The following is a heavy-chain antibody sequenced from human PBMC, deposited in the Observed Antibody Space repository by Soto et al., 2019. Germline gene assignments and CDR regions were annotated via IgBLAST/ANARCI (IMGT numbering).Heavy chain of an antibody. J-gene: IGHJ4*02. CDR1: GGSFSGYY. D-gene: IGHD6-19*01. CDR3: ARFAVAVHRGFDY. Sequence: SETLSLTCAVCGGSFSGYYWSWIRQPPGKGLEWIGEINHSGSTNYNPSLKSRVTISVDTSKNQFSLKLSSVTAADTAVYYCARFAVAVHRGFDYWGQGTLVTVSS. CDR2: INHSGST. V-gene: IGHV4-34*01.